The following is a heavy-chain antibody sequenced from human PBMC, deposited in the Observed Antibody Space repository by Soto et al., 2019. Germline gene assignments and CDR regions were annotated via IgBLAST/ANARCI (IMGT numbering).Heavy chain of an antibody. CDR2: IYYSGST. J-gene: IGHJ4*02. D-gene: IGHD4-17*01. V-gene: IGHV4-39*01. Sequence: SETLSLTCTVSGGSISSSSYYWGWIRQPPGKGLEWIGSIYYSGSTYYNPSLKSRVTISVDTSKNQFSLKLSSVTAADTAVYYCARLGDYRGFVYDYWGQGTLVTVS. CDR1: GGSISSSSYY. CDR3: ARLGDYRGFVYDY.